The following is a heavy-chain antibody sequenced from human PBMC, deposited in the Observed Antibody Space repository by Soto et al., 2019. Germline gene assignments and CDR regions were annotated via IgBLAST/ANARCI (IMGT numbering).Heavy chain of an antibody. CDR1: GYTFTSYF. J-gene: IGHJ1*01. Sequence: ASVKVSCKASGYTFTSYFINWVRQAPGQGLEWMGWISAYNGNTNYGQKLQGRVTMTTDTSTNTAYMELRSLRSDDTAVYYCARDDPPVQHWGQGTLVTVSS. CDR2: ISAYNGNT. V-gene: IGHV1-18*01. CDR3: ARDDPPVQH.